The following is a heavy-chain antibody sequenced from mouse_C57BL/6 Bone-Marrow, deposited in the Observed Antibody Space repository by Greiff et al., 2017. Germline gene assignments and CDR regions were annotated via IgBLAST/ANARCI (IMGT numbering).Heavy chain of an antibody. CDR3: SSFEGNYFDF. Sequence: VQLQQSGAELVRPGASVKLSCTASGFHIKDDYIHWVKQRPEQGLEWIGWIDPEIGDTEYASKFQGKATITSDTSSNTAYLQLSSLTSEDTAVYYCSSFEGNYFDFWGQGTPLTVAS. CDR1: GFHIKDDY. V-gene: IGHV14-4*01. CDR2: IDPEIGDT. J-gene: IGHJ2*01.